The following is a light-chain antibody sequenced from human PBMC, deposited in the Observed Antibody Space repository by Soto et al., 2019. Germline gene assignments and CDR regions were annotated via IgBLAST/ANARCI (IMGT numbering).Light chain of an antibody. CDR3: QQYDTWPQT. V-gene: IGKV3-20*01. CDR2: GAS. J-gene: IGKJ2*01. CDR1: QSVSSSY. Sequence: EIVLTQSPGTLSLSPGERATLSCRASQSVSSSYLAWYQQKPGQAPRLLIYGASSRATGIPDRFSGSGSGTSFTLTISRLQSEDVGVYWCQQYDTWPQTFGQGTRLEIK.